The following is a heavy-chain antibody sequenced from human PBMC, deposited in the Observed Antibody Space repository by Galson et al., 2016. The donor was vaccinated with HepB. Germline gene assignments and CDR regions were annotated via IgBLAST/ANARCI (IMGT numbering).Heavy chain of an antibody. V-gene: IGHV4-39*01. D-gene: IGHD1-14*01. CDR3: SRGKPSDGGADH. J-gene: IGHJ5*02. CDR1: GGSLNRSSFY. CDR2: IFYNVSTHRNSSVST. Sequence: SETLSLTCVVSGGSLNRSSFYWGWIRQPPGKGLEWMGSIFYNVSTHRNSSVSTHYNPSLKSRVSISGDPSKNQFSLTLSPVTAADTGIYLCSRGKPSDGGADHRGQGTLVTVSS.